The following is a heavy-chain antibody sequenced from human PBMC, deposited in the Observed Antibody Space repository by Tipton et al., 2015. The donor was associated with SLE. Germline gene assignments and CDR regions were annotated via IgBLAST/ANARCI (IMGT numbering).Heavy chain of an antibody. CDR1: GFSVRTY. D-gene: IGHD3-10*02. J-gene: IGHJ5*01. CDR2: LYNDGRSA. Sequence: SLRLSCAASGFSVRTYMNWVRQAPGRGLEWVSILYNDGRSAYYADSARGRFTISRDNSKNTLYMQVSGLRAEDTAIYYCARRLFRGGTPYFFDFWGQGTLVTVSS. CDR3: ARRLFRGGTPYFFDF. V-gene: IGHV3-23*03.